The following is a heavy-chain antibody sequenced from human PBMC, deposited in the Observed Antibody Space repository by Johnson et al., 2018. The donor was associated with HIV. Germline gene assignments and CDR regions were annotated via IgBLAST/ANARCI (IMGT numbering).Heavy chain of an antibody. J-gene: IGHJ3*02. V-gene: IGHV3-30*02. Sequence: QVQLVESGGGVVQPGGSLRLSCAASVFTFSSYGMHWVRQAPGKGLEWVAFIRYDGSNKYYADSVKGRFTISRDNSKNTLYLQMNSLRAEDTAVYYCAAPPERTGADDAFDIWGQGTMVTVSS. CDR2: IRYDGSNK. CDR1: VFTFSSYG. D-gene: IGHD1-1*01. CDR3: AAPPERTGADDAFDI.